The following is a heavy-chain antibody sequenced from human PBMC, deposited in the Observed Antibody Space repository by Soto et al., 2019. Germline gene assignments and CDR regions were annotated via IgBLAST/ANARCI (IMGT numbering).Heavy chain of an antibody. V-gene: IGHV4-34*01. CDR2: INHSGST. J-gene: IGHJ5*02. D-gene: IGHD2-15*01. CDR3: ARGLPSDCRGDSCYVNWFYP. CDR1: GGSFSGYY. Sequence: PSETLSLTCAVYGGSFSGYYWSWIRQPPGKGLEWIGEINHSGSTNYNPSLKSRVTISVDTSKNQFSLKLSSVTAADTAVYYCARGLPSDCRGDSCYVNWFYPWSQGTLVTVSS.